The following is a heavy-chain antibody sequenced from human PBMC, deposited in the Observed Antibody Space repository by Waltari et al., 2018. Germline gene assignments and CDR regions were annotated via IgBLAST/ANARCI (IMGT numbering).Heavy chain of an antibody. J-gene: IGHJ4*02. CDR1: GDSITNFY. CDR2: VNKNRNI. D-gene: IGHD6-19*01. CDR3: ASTVRWLNFDQ. V-gene: IGHV4-59*01. Sequence: QVQLQESGPVLVKPSETLSLTCTVPGDSITNFYWSWIRQSPGKGFGWIANVNKNRNINYNPSLQSRVTMSRDTSRSQLSLKLSSVTAADTAVYYCASTVRWLNFDQWGQGTLVTVSS.